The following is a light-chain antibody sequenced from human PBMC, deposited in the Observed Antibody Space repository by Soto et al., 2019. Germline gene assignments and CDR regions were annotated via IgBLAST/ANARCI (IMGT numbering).Light chain of an antibody. V-gene: IGKV1-16*01. CDR1: EGINIY. CDR3: QRTNSNPCT. CDR2: GAT. J-gene: IGKJ2*01. Sequence: DIQMTQSPPSLSASVGDRVTIICRASEGINIYLDWVQQKPGKAPKSLIYGATSVQRRVQLRFRGGGANTHFSLSSSSLQLVYRGTYSCQRTNSNPCTFGRGTRLHI.